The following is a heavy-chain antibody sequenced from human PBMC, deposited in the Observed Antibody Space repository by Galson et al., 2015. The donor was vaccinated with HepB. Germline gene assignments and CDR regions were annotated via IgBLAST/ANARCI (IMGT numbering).Heavy chain of an antibody. J-gene: IGHJ4*02. V-gene: IGHV3-11*01. CDR1: GLTFSDYY. D-gene: IGHD2-2*01. Sequence: SLRLSCAASGLTFSDYYMSWIRQAPGKGLEWVSYLSSSGSTIYYADSVKGRFTISRDNAKNSLYLQMNSLKAEDTAVYYCARGNSPMELRYCSCTSCYFVDYWGQGTLVTVSS. CDR3: ARGNSPMELRYCSCTSCYFVDY. CDR2: LSSSGSTI.